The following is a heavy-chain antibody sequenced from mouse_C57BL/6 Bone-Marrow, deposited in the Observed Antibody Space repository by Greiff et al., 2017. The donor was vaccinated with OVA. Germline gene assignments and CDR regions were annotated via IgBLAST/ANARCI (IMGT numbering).Heavy chain of an antibody. V-gene: IGHV14-3*01. Sequence: EVKLQESVAELVRPGASVKLSCTASGFNIKNTYMHWVKQRPEQGLEWIGRIDPANGNTKYAPKFQGKATITADTSSNTAYLQLSSLTSEDTAIYYCARGTTVVAPAYYAMDYWGQGTSVTVSS. CDR1: GFNIKNTY. CDR3: ARGTTVVAPAYYAMDY. J-gene: IGHJ4*01. CDR2: IDPANGNT. D-gene: IGHD1-1*01.